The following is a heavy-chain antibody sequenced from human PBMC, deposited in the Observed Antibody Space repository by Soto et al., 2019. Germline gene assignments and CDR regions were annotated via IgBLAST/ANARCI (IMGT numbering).Heavy chain of an antibody. Sequence: SETLSLTCTVSGGSVTSGRFYWSWSRQPPGKGLEWTGYIYYSGSTKYNPSLSSRVTISVDTSKNQFSLNLNYVTAADTAVYYCARSGSGSGWLGGQGTLVTVSS. D-gene: IGHD6-19*01. CDR3: ARSGSGSGWL. V-gene: IGHV4-61*01. J-gene: IGHJ4*02. CDR2: IYYSGST. CDR1: GGSVTSGRFY.